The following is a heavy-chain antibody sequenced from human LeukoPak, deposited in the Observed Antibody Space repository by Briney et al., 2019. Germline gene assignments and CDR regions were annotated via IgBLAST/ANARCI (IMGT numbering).Heavy chain of an antibody. CDR3: ARRNSYSGSYEIDY. CDR2: IYYSGST. J-gene: IGHJ4*02. CDR1: GGSISGYY. Sequence: PSETLSLTCTVSGGSISGYYWSWIRQPPGEGLQWIGYIYYSGSTNYNPSLKSRVTISVDTSKNQFSLKLSSVTAADTAVYYCARRNSYSGSYEIDYWGQGTPVTVSS. V-gene: IGHV4-59*01. D-gene: IGHD1-26*01.